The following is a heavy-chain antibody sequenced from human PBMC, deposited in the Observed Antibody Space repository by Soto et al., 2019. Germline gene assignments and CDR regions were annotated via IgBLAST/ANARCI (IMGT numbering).Heavy chain of an antibody. Sequence: GGSLRLSCAASGFRVTSYAMHWVRQAPGKGPEWVAVIWYDGDNKYYADSVKGRFTISRDNSKNTLYLQMNSLRAEETAVYYCARDIDRYSYGLDYWGQGTPITVSS. J-gene: IGHJ4*02. CDR1: GFRVTSYA. D-gene: IGHD5-18*01. V-gene: IGHV3-33*01. CDR3: ARDIDRYSYGLDY. CDR2: IWYDGDNK.